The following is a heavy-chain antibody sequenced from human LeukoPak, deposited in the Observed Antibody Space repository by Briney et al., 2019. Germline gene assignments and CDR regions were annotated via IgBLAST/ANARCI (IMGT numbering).Heavy chain of an antibody. J-gene: IGHJ4*02. V-gene: IGHV3-21*01. D-gene: IGHD4/OR15-4a*01. Sequence: GGSLRLSCVASGFTFSIYTMSWVRQAPGKGLEWVSSIASSSSSIYSADSVKGRLTISRDNAKNSLYLEMNSLRDEDTAVYYCARDLAWGAYWGQGTLVTVSS. CDR2: IASSSSSI. CDR3: ARDLAWGAY. CDR1: GFTFSIYT.